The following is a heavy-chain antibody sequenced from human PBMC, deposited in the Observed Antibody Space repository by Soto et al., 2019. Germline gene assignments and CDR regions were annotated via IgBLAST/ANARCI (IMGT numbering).Heavy chain of an antibody. J-gene: IGHJ2*01. D-gene: IGHD3-22*01. CDR2: INAGNGNT. CDR1: GYSFTSYV. V-gene: IGHV1-3*01. Sequence: QVQLVQSGAEVKKPGASVKISCKASGYSFTSYVVHWLRQVPGQSLERMGCINAGNGNTRFSPKFQDRVTMTRDTSASTVYMELSSLTSEDTAVYYWAREYGFSDSSGRLDYWYFGLWGRGTLVTVSP. CDR3: AREYGFSDSSGRLDYWYFGL.